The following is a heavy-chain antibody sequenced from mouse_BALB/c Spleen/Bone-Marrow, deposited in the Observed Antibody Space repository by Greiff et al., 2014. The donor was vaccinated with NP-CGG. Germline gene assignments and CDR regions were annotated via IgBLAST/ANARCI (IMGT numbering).Heavy chain of an antibody. J-gene: IGHJ1*01. V-gene: IGHV1S56*01. CDR3: VRSRLRDWYFDV. CDR2: IFPGDSTT. CDR1: GNTFTSYD. D-gene: IGHD1-2*01. Sequence: QVQLQQSGVELVKPGASVKLSCKASGNTFTSYDINRVRQRPEQGLEWIGWIFPGDSTTKYNEKFKGKATLSTDKSSSTVHMQLSRLTSEDSAVYFCVRSRLRDWYFDVWGAGTTVTISS.